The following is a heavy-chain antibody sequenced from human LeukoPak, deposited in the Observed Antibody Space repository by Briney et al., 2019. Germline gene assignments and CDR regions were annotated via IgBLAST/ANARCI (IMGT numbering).Heavy chain of an antibody. D-gene: IGHD3-22*01. Sequence: GGSLRLSCAASGFTFSSYWMSWVRQAPGKGLEWVANIKQDGSEKYYVDSVKGRFTISRDNAKNSLYLQMNSLRAEDTAVYYCAREEYYYDSSGYIPFDYWGQGTLVTVPS. CDR2: IKQDGSEK. V-gene: IGHV3-7*01. CDR1: GFTFSSYW. CDR3: AREEYYYDSSGYIPFDY. J-gene: IGHJ4*02.